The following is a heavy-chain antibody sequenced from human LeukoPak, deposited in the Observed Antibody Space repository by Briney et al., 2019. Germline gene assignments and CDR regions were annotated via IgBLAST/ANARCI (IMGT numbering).Heavy chain of an antibody. CDR2: FYYSGST. V-gene: IGHV4-59*01. CDR1: GGSISSYY. D-gene: IGHD2-15*01. Sequence: PSETLSLTCTVSGGSISSYYWSWIRQPPGKGLEWIGYFYYSGSTNYNPSLNSRVTISVDTSKNQFSLKLSSVTAADTAVYYCARVVTPGYCSGGSCYRWFDPWGQGTLVTVSS. J-gene: IGHJ5*02. CDR3: ARVVTPGYCSGGSCYRWFDP.